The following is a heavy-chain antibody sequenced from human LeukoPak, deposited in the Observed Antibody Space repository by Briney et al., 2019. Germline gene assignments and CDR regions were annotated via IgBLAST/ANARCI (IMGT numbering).Heavy chain of an antibody. CDR2: ISSSSSYI. CDR3: ARVRVVVTAAIDY. Sequence: PGGSLRLSCAASGFTFSSYSMNWVRQAPGKGLEWVSSISSSSSYIYYADSAKGRFTISRDNAKNSLYLQMNSLRAEDTAVYYCARVRVVVTAAIDYWGQGTLVTVSS. J-gene: IGHJ4*02. CDR1: GFTFSSYS. D-gene: IGHD2-21*02. V-gene: IGHV3-21*01.